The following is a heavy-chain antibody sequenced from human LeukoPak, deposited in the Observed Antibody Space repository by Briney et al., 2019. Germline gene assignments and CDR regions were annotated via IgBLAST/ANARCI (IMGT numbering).Heavy chain of an antibody. CDR3: ARLPYCSSTTCFSPYSFAY. D-gene: IGHD2-2*01. V-gene: IGHV4-38-2*01. J-gene: IGHJ4*02. CDR1: GFSISSGHY. Sequence: SETLSLTCGVSGFSISSGHYWGWIRQPPGEGLEWIGSIHHSGSTYYNPSLKSRVTISVDTSKNQFSLNLSSVTAADAAVYYCARLPYCSSTTCFSPYSFAYWGQGPLATAPS. CDR2: IHHSGST.